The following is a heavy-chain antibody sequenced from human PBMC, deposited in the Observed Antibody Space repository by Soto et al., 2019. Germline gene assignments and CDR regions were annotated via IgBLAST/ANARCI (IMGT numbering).Heavy chain of an antibody. Sequence: ETLSLTCTVSGGSVSSGSYYWSWIRQPPGKGLEWVSVIYSGGSTYYADSVKGRFTISRDNSKNTLYLQMNSLRAEDTAVYYCARDHRYSSSSYYYYGMDVWGQGTTVTVSS. D-gene: IGHD6-6*01. J-gene: IGHJ6*02. CDR1: GGSVSSGSYY. CDR2: IYSGGST. CDR3: ARDHRYSSSSYYYYGMDV. V-gene: IGHV3-53*01.